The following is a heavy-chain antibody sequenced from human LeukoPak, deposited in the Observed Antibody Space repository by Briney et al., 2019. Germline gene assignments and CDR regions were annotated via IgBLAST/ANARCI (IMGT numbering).Heavy chain of an antibody. Sequence: GGSLRLSCAASGFTFSSYAVSWVRQAPGKGLAWVSAISDSGGSTQYADSVKGRFIISRDNSKNTLYLQMNSLKTEDTAVYYCASPQRGSNNWNYFWGQGTLVTVSS. CDR1: GFTFSSYA. CDR2: ISDSGGST. V-gene: IGHV3-23*01. D-gene: IGHD1-7*01. CDR3: ASPQRGSNNWNYF. J-gene: IGHJ4*02.